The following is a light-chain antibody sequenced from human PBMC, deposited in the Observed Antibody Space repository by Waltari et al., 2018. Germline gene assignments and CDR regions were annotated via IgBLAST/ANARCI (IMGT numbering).Light chain of an antibody. Sequence: EIALTQSPGTLSLSPGERATLSCRASQSVSSSYLAWYQQKPGQDPRLLIYGASSRATGIPDRFSGSGSGTDFTLTISRLEPEDFAVYYCQQYGSSPCTFGQGTKLEIK. V-gene: IGKV3-20*01. J-gene: IGKJ2*02. CDR2: GAS. CDR1: QSVSSSY. CDR3: QQYGSSPCT.